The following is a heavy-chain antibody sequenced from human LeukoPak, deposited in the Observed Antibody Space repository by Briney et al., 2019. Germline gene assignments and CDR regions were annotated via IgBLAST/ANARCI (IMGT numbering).Heavy chain of an antibody. CDR3: ARAVPATAFVVDYFDY. CDR2: ISTSGST. J-gene: IGHJ4*02. CDR1: GGSISSGTYY. D-gene: IGHD2-2*01. Sequence: PSQTLSLTCTVSGGSISSGTYYWSWIRQPAGKGLEWIGRISTSGSTNYNPSLTSRVTISTDTSKTLFSLNLSSVTTADTAVYYCARAVPATAFVVDYFDYWGQGTLVTVSS. V-gene: IGHV4-61*02.